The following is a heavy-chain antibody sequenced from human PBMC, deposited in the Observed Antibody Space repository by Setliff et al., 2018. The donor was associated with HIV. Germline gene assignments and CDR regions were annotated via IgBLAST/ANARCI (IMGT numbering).Heavy chain of an antibody. CDR3: AREGGTGRSSWYGAYWYDP. J-gene: IGHJ5*02. Sequence: SETLSLTCTVSGASIGRRSDCWGWIRQPPGKGLEWIGDINHSGKTNYNRSLKSRVTISPDTSKNQFSLRLTSVTAADTAVYYCAREGGTGRSSWYGAYWYDPWGQGTLVTVSS. CDR2: INHSGKT. CDR1: GASIGRRSDC. V-gene: IGHV4-39*07. D-gene: IGHD6-13*01.